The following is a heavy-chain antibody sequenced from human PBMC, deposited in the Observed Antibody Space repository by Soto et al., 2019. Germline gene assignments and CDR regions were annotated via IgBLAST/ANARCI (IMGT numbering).Heavy chain of an antibody. CDR3: ATGLRYYYFDY. D-gene: IGHD4-17*01. Sequence: PSETLSLTCTVSGGSISSGGYYWRWIRQHPGKGLEWIGYIYYSGSTYYNPSLKSRVTISVDTSKNQFSLKLSSVTAADTAVYYCATGLRYYYFDYWGQGTLVTVSS. V-gene: IGHV4-31*03. CDR2: IYYSGST. J-gene: IGHJ4*02. CDR1: GGSISSGGYY.